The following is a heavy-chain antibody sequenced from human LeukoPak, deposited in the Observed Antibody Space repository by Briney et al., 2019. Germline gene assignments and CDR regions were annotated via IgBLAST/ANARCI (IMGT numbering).Heavy chain of an antibody. CDR1: GFTFSSYA. J-gene: IGHJ4*02. CDR2: ISYDGSNK. D-gene: IGHD1-26*01. Sequence: PGGSLRLSCAASGFTFSSYAMHWVRQAPDRGLEWVAVISYDGSNKYYADSVKGRFTISRDNSKNTLYLQMNSLRSEDTAVYYCASAVGYWGQGTLVTVSS. CDR3: ASAVGY. V-gene: IGHV3-30-3*01.